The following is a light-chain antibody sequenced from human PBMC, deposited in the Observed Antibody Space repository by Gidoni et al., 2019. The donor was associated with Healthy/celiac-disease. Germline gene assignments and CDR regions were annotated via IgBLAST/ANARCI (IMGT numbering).Light chain of an antibody. Sequence: DIQMTKSPSSVSASVGDRVTITCRASPGISSWLAWYQQKPGKAPKLLIYAAASLQSGVPSRFSGSGSGTDFTLTIRRLQPEDFATYYCQQANSFLPTFGGGTKVEIK. J-gene: IGKJ4*01. V-gene: IGKV1-12*01. CDR2: AAA. CDR1: PGISSW. CDR3: QQANSFLPT.